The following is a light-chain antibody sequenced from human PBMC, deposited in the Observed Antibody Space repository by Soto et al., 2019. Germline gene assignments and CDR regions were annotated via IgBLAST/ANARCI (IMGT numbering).Light chain of an antibody. Sequence: IQMTQSPTSLSAIVGDRVTITCRASQSISSYLNWYQQKPGKAPKLLIYAASSLQSGVPSRFSGSGSGTDFTLTISSLQPEDFATYYCQQSYSTPWTFGQGTRLEIK. J-gene: IGKJ5*01. V-gene: IGKV1-39*01. CDR2: AAS. CDR1: QSISSY. CDR3: QQSYSTPWT.